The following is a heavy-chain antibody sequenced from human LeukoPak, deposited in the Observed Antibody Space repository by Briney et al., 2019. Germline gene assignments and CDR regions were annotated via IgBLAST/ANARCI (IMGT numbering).Heavy chain of an antibody. J-gene: IGHJ6*02. CDR3: ARVYCSSTSCYRYYYGMDV. CDR1: GFTFSSYW. V-gene: IGHV3-7*01. CDR2: IKQDGSEK. Sequence: GGSLRLSSAASGFTFSSYWMSRVRQAPGKGLEWVANIKQDGSEKHYVDSVKGRFTISRDNAKNSLYLQMNSLRAEDTAVYYCARVYCSSTSCYRYYYGMDVWGQGTTVTVSS. D-gene: IGHD2-2*02.